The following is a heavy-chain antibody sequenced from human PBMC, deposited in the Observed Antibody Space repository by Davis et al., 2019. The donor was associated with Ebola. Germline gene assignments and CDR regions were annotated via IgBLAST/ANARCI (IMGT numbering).Heavy chain of an antibody. J-gene: IGHJ4*02. CDR2: ISTSGSTI. CDR1: GFTFGSYN. Sequence: GGSLRLSCLASGFTFGSYNMNWVRQTPGKGLEWVSYISTSGSTIYYVDSVKGRFTISRDNAKNSLYLQMNSLRDEDTAVYYCARYNSAYERADLDYWGQGTLVTVSS. V-gene: IGHV3-48*02. CDR3: ARYNSAYERADLDY. D-gene: IGHD5-12*01.